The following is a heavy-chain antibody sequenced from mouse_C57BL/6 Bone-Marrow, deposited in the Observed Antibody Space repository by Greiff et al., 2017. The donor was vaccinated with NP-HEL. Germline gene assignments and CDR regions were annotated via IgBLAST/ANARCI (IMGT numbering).Heavy chain of an antibody. J-gene: IGHJ2*01. Sequence: VQLQESGPGMVKPSQSLSLTCTVTGYSITSGYDWHWIRHFPGNKLEWMGYISYSGSTNYNPSLKSRISITHDTSKNHFFLKLNSVTTEDTATYYCARGALLRYFDYWGQGTTLTVSS. CDR2: ISYSGST. D-gene: IGHD1-1*01. CDR3: ARGALLRYFDY. V-gene: IGHV3-1*01. CDR1: GYSITSGYD.